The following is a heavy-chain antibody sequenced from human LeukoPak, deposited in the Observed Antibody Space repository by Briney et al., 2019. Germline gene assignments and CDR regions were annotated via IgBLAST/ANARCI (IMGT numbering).Heavy chain of an antibody. J-gene: IGHJ5*02. Sequence: SVKVSCKASGGTFSNYAINWVRQAPRHGLEWMGGIMPIFGTANHAQKFQGRVTITADTSTNTAYMELSSLRSEDTAVYYCATTYYDTSGYYDRWGQGTLVTVSS. CDR3: ATTYYDTSGYYDR. CDR1: GGTFSNYA. D-gene: IGHD3-22*01. V-gene: IGHV1-69*06. CDR2: IMPIFGTA.